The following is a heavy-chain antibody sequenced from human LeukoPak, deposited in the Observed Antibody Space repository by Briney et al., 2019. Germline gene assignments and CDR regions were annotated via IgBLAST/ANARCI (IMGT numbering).Heavy chain of an antibody. Sequence: PGGSLRLSCAASGFAFSSNSMTWVRQDPGEGLEWVSGISGGGGTHYADSVKGRFTISRDNSKNTVYLQVNRLRAEDTGVYYCAKEPPYCGGDCFFLLDFWGQGTLVTVSS. D-gene: IGHD2-21*02. CDR3: AKEPPYCGGDCFFLLDF. CDR1: GFAFSSNS. V-gene: IGHV3-23*01. J-gene: IGHJ4*02. CDR2: ISGGGGT.